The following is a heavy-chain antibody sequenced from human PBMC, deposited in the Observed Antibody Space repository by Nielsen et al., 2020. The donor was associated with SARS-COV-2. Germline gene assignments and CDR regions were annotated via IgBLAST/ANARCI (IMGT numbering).Heavy chain of an antibody. V-gene: IGHV3-9*01. D-gene: IGHD2-15*01. J-gene: IGHJ4*02. CDR1: GFTFDDYA. CDR2: ISWNSGSI. CDR3: AKVEVGCSGGSCSFDY. Sequence: GGSLRLSCAASGFTFDDYAMHWVRQAPGKGLEWVSGISWNSGSIGYADFVKGRFTISRDNAKNSLYLQMNSLRAEDTALYYCAKVEVGCSGGSCSFDYWGQGTLVTVSS.